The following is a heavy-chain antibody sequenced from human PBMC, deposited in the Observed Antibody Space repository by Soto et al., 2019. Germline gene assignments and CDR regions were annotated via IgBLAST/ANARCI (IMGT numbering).Heavy chain of an antibody. Sequence: SVKVSCKASGGTFSSYAISWVRQAPGQGLEWMGGIIPIFGTANYAQKFQGRVTITADESTSTAYMELSSLRSEDTAVYYCAVKGPVDTAMNYYYGMDVWGQGTTVTV. CDR2: IIPIFGTA. V-gene: IGHV1-69*13. J-gene: IGHJ6*02. CDR3: AVKGPVDTAMNYYYGMDV. CDR1: GGTFSSYA. D-gene: IGHD5-18*01.